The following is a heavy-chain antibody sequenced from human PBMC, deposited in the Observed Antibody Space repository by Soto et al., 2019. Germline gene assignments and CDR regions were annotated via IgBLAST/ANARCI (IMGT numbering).Heavy chain of an antibody. CDR3: PRGVAVPAAHRTAP. J-gene: IGHJ5*02. V-gene: IGHV2-5*02. CDR1: GFSLSTSGVG. CDR2: IYWDDDK. Sequence: QITLKESGPTLVKPTQTLTLTCTFSGFSLSTSGVGVGWIRQPPGKALEWLALIYWDDDKRYSPSLKSRLTTPKDPPKTRVVLTIPTMAPVEPATYYWPRGVAVPAAHRTAPWAQGTLVPLSA. D-gene: IGHD2-2*01.